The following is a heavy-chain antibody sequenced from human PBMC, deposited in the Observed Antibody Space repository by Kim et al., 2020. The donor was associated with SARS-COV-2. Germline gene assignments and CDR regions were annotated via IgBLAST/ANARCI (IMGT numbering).Heavy chain of an antibody. Sequence: DSVKGRFTSTRDNAKDILYLQMNSLRYEDTAVYYCAKDRRYYCGSGGDYWGQGTLVTVSS. V-gene: IGHV3-30*02. D-gene: IGHD3-10*01. CDR3: AKDRRYYCGSGGDY. J-gene: IGHJ4*02.